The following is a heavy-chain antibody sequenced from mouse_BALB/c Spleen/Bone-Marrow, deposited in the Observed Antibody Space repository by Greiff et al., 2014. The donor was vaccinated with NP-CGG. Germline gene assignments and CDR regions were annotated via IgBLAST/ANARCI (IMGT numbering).Heavy chain of an antibody. D-gene: IGHD4-1*01. CDR2: IDPANGNT. Sequence: EVQLQQSGAELVKPGASVKLSCTASGFNIKDTYMHWVKQRPEQGLEWIGRIDPANGNTKYDPKFQGKATITADTSSNTAYLQLRSLTSEDAAVYYCARWEYYAMDYWGQGTSVTVSS. V-gene: IGHV14-3*02. J-gene: IGHJ4*01. CDR3: ARWEYYAMDY. CDR1: GFNIKDTY.